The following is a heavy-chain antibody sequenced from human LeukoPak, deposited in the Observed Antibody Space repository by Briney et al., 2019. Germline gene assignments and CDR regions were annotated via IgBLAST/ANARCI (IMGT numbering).Heavy chain of an antibody. CDR2: ISAYNGNT. Sequence: ASVKVSCKASGYTFTSYGISWVRQAPGQGLEWMGWISAYNGNTNYAQKLQGRVTMTTDTSTSTAYMELRSLRSDDTAVYYCARGWGIAARPRGPDWFDPWGQGTLVTVSS. CDR3: ARGWGIAARPRGPDWFDP. CDR1: GYTFTSYG. D-gene: IGHD6-6*01. V-gene: IGHV1-18*01. J-gene: IGHJ5*02.